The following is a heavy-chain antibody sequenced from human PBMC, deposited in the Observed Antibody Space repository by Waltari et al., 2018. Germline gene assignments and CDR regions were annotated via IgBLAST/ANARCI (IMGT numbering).Heavy chain of an antibody. D-gene: IGHD1-26*01. CDR2: MNPNSGNT. CDR1: GYPFTSYD. Sequence: QVQLVQSGAEVKTPGASAQVSCTASGYPFTSYDIHWVRQATGQGLEWMGWMNPNSGNTGYAQKFQGRVTITRNTSISTAYMELSSLRSEDTAVYYCATPIVGSRDYWGQGTLVTVSS. CDR3: ATPIVGSRDY. V-gene: IGHV1-8*03. J-gene: IGHJ4*02.